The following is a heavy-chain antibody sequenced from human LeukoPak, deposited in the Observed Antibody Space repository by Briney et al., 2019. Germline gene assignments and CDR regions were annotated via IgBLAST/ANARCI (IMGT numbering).Heavy chain of an antibody. CDR1: GGSISSGDYS. V-gene: IGHV4-30-2*01. D-gene: IGHD6-13*01. CDR2: IWHSGHT. Sequence: PSQTLSLTCAVSGGSISSGDYSWSWIRQPPGSGLEWIGYIWHSGHTNYNPSLRSRVPISLARSTSQFSLRLSSVTAADTAVYYCARARESMATAGSYFDYWGQGTLVTVSS. J-gene: IGHJ4*02. CDR3: ARARESMATAGSYFDY.